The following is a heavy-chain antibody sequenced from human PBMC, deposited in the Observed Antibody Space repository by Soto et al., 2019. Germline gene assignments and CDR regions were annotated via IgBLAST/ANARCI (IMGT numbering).Heavy chain of an antibody. V-gene: IGHV3-23*05. Sequence: GGSPRLSCEASGFTFYTYAMIWVRQAPGKGLEWVTAIDSDGTDTYYADFVKGRFTVSRDNSKNTLYLQMRSLTAEDTALYYCAKGRLAVGSDWFDSWGPGTLVTVSS. D-gene: IGHD1-26*01. CDR2: IDSDGTDT. J-gene: IGHJ5*01. CDR1: GFTFYTYA. CDR3: AKGRLAVGSDWFDS.